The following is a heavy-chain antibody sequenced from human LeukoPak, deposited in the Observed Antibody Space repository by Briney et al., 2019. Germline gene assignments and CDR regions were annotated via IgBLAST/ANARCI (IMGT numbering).Heavy chain of an antibody. CDR1: GFTFSRYA. J-gene: IGHJ4*02. Sequence: GRSLRLSCAASGFTFSRYAMHWVRQAPGKGLEWVANIKDDGSGKYYVDSLKGRFTISRHNAKRSLYLQMNSLRAEDTAVYYCARDLGGYGDYGTNFDYWGQGTLVTVSS. D-gene: IGHD4-17*01. V-gene: IGHV3-7*01. CDR2: IKDDGSGK. CDR3: ARDLGGYGDYGTNFDY.